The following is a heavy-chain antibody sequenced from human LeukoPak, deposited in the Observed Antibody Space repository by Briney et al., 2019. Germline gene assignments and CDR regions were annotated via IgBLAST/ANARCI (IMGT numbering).Heavy chain of an antibody. J-gene: IGHJ6*02. Sequence: GGSLRLSCAASGFTFRTFSMHWVREAPGKGLVWASRINSDGSSTNYADSVKGRFTISRDNAKNTLYLQMNSLRAEDTAVYFCFQSGGMDIWGQGTTVTVSS. CDR1: GFTFRTFS. CDR2: INSDGSST. CDR3: FQSGGMDI. V-gene: IGHV3-74*01.